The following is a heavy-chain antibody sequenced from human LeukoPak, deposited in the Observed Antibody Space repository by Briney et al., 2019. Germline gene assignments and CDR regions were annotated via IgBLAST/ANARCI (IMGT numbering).Heavy chain of an antibody. CDR1: GFTFTSYW. J-gene: IGHJ4*02. V-gene: IGHV3-7*05. CDR2: INQDGSEK. Sequence: GGSLILSCAASGFTFTSYWMSWARQAPGKGLEWVANINQDGSEKYYVDSVKGRFTISRDNAKNSLYLQMNSLRVEDTAVYYCARARSFDYWGQGILVTVSS. CDR3: ARARSFDY.